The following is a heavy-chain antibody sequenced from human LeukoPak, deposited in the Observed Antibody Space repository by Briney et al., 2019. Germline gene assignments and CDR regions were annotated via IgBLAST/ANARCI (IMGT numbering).Heavy chain of an antibody. CDR3: ARGSRDGYNRAWFDP. CDR2: IYTSGST. D-gene: IGHD5-24*01. J-gene: IGHJ5*02. V-gene: IGHV4-4*07. Sequence: PSVTLSLTCTVSGVSISSYYWSWIRQPAGKGLEWIGRIYTSGSTNYNPSLKSRVTMSVDTSKNQFSLKLSSVTAADTAVYYCARGSRDGYNRAWFDPWGQGTLVTVSS. CDR1: GVSISSYY.